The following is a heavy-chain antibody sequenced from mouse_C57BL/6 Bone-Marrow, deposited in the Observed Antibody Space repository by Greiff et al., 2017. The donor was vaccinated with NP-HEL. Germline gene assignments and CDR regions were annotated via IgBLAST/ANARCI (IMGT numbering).Heavy chain of an antibody. CDR3: TSFITTGY. CDR2: IDPENGDT. Sequence: VQLKQSGAELVRPGASVKLSCTASGFNIKDDYMHWVKQRPEQGLEWIGWIDPENGDTEYASKFQGKATITADTSSNTAYLQLSSLTSEDTAVYYCTSFITTGYWGQGTTLTVSS. J-gene: IGHJ2*01. D-gene: IGHD1-1*01. CDR1: GFNIKDDY. V-gene: IGHV14-4*01.